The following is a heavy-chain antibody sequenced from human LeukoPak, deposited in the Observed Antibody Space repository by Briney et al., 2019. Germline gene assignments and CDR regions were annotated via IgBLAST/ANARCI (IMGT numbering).Heavy chain of an antibody. D-gene: IGHD4-17*01. J-gene: IGHJ4*02. CDR1: GFTFSNYG. V-gene: IGHV3-33*01. Sequence: GGSLRLSCAASGFTFSNYGMHWVRQAPGKGLEWVAVIWYDGSNKYYADSVKGRFTISRDNSKNTLYLQMNSLRAEDTAVYYCARDADPMTTVTTLGYWGQGTLVTVSS. CDR2: IWYDGSNK. CDR3: ARDADPMTTVTTLGY.